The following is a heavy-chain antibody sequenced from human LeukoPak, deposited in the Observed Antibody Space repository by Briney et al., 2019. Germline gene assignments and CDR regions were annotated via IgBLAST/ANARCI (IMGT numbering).Heavy chain of an antibody. CDR2: INHSGTA. D-gene: IGHD2-2*01. V-gene: IGHV4-34*01. Sequence: PSETLSLTCAVYGGSFSDYYWNWIRQPPGKGLEWIGEINHSGTANYHPSLKSRVTISADTSKNQFSLRLTSVTAADTAVYYCARGLRLPSRSTPAVPHVWGKGTTVTVSA. CDR1: GGSFSDYY. CDR3: ARGLRLPSRSTPAVPHV. J-gene: IGHJ6*04.